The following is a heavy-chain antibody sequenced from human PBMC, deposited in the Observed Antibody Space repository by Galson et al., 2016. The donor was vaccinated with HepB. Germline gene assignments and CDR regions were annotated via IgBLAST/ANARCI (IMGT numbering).Heavy chain of an antibody. CDR3: AKEGGPHFDTSGSSYHFDY. J-gene: IGHJ4*02. CDR2: ISSSGGTD. V-gene: IGHV3-30*18. D-gene: IGHD2-15*01. CDR1: GFTFSNFG. Sequence: SLRLSCAASGFTFSNFGMHWVRQAPGKGLEWVAVISSSGGTDYYADSVKGRFTTSRDNSKSTLYLQMNSLRPEDTAVYYCAKEGGPHFDTSGSSYHFDYWGQGTLVTVSS.